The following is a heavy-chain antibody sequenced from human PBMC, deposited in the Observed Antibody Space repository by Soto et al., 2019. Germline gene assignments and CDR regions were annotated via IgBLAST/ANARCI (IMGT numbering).Heavy chain of an antibody. V-gene: IGHV1-18*01. J-gene: IGHJ4*02. Sequence: QVQLVQSGAEVKKPGASVKVSCKGSGYPFTTYGITWVRQAPGQGLEWMGWISDHNGNRNYAQKLQGRVTVTRDTSTSTAYMELRSLRSDDTAVYYCARGRYGDYWGQGALVTVSS. CDR3: ARGRYGDY. D-gene: IGHD1-1*01. CDR1: GYPFTTYG. CDR2: ISDHNGNR.